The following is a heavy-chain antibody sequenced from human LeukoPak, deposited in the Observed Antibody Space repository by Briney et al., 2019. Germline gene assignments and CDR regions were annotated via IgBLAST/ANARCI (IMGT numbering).Heavy chain of an antibody. CDR2: INPNSGGT. CDR1: GYTFTGYY. CDR3: ARSGSPGGTWYMDV. Sequence: ASVKVSCKVSGYTFTGYYMHWVRQAPRQGLEWMGWINPNSGGTNYAQKFQGRVTMTRDTSISTAYMELSRLRSDDTAVYYCARSGSPGGTWYMDVWGKGTTVTVSS. D-gene: IGHD3-16*01. J-gene: IGHJ6*03. V-gene: IGHV1-2*02.